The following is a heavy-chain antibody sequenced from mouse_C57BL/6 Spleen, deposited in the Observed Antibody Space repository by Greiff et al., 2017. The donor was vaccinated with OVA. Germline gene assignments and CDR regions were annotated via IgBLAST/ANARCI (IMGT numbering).Heavy chain of an antibody. J-gene: IGHJ3*01. CDR1: GYSITSGYY. V-gene: IGHV3-6*01. Sequence: EVQLVESGPGLVKPSQSLSLTCSVTGYSITSGYYWNWIRQFPGNKLEWMGYISYDGSNNYNPSLKNRISITRDTSKNQFFLKLNSVTTEDTATYYCARENWDEFAYWGQGTLVTVSA. CDR3: ARENWDEFAY. CDR2: ISYDGSN. D-gene: IGHD4-1*01.